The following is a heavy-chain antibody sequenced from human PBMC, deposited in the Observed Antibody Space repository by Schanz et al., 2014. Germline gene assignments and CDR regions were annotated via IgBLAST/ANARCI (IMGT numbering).Heavy chain of an antibody. D-gene: IGHD3-10*01. CDR1: EFTFSTDA. J-gene: IGHJ3*02. V-gene: IGHV3-23*01. CDR3: AKGRFGELSAFDI. CDR2: ISSGGGST. Sequence: EVQLLESGGGLVQPGGSLRLSCAASEFTFSTDAMSWVRQAPGKGLEWVSSISSGGGSTYYADSVKGRFTISRDNSKNTLYLQMNSLRAEDTAVYYCAKGRFGELSAFDICGHGTMVTVSS.